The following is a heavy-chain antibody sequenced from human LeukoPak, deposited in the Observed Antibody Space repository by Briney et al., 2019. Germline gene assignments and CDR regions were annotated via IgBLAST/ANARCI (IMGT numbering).Heavy chain of an antibody. D-gene: IGHD2-21*02. CDR3: AKAQIYCGGDCRNPDYYYYGMDV. CDR1: GFTFSSYG. CDR2: ISYDGSNK. V-gene: IGHV3-30*18. J-gene: IGHJ6*02. Sequence: GGSLRLSCAASGFTFSSYGMPWVRQAPGKGLEWVAVISYDGSNKYYADSVKGRFTISRDNSKNTLYLQMNSLRAEDTAVYYCAKAQIYCGGDCRNPDYYYYGMDVWGQGTTVTVSS.